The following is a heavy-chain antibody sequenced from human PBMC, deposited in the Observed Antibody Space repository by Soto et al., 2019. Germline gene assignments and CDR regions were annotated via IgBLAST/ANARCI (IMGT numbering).Heavy chain of an antibody. V-gene: IGHV3-23*01. Sequence: GSLRLSCAASGFTFSSYAMSWVRQAPGKGLEWVSAISGSGGSTYYADSVKGRFTISRDNSKNTLYLQMNSLRAEDTAVYYCAKGGGSGSYGSYYYGMDVWGQGTTVTVSS. J-gene: IGHJ6*02. CDR2: ISGSGGST. CDR1: GFTFSSYA. CDR3: AKGGGSGSYGSYYYGMDV. D-gene: IGHD6-19*01.